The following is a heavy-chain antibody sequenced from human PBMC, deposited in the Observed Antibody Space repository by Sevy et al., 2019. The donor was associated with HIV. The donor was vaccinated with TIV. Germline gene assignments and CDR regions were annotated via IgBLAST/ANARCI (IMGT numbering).Heavy chain of an antibody. J-gene: IGHJ6*03. CDR2: IIPIFGTA. CDR1: GGTFSSYA. D-gene: IGHD3-10*01. CDR3: ARMRGIQLTWFGELLNYYYYMDV. Sequence: ASVKVSCKASGGTFSSYAISWVRQAPGQGLEWMGGIIPIFGTANYAQKFQGRVTITADESTSTAYMELSSLRSEDTAVYYCARMRGIQLTWFGELLNYYYYMDVWGKGTTVTVSS. V-gene: IGHV1-69*13.